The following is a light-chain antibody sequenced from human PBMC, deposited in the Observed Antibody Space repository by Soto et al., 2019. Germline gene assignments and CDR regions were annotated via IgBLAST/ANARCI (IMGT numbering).Light chain of an antibody. Sequence: IERAQSPSTLSGSVRDRVTITCRASQTISTWMAWYQQKPGKAPKLLVYDASTLQSGVASRFSGSGSGTEFTLIISGLQPDDSATYYCQQYTNTNNPWMFGQGTKVDIK. V-gene: IGKV1-5*01. CDR2: DAS. CDR3: QQYTNTNNPWM. CDR1: QTISTW. J-gene: IGKJ1*01.